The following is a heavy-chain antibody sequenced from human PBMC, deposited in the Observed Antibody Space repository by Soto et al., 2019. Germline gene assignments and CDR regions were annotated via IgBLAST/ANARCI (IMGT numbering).Heavy chain of an antibody. CDR2: ISGSGDTT. CDR3: ANPRGGWPESYFDS. V-gene: IGHV3-23*01. CDR1: GFTFTNYA. D-gene: IGHD2-15*01. Sequence: EVQLLESGGGLVQPGGSLRLSCAASGFTFTNYAMSWVRQAPGKGLEWVSAISGSGDTTYYVDSVKGRFTLSRDNSKNTLDLQMDSLRGDDTAVYYCANPRGGWPESYFDSWGQGILVTVSS. J-gene: IGHJ4*02.